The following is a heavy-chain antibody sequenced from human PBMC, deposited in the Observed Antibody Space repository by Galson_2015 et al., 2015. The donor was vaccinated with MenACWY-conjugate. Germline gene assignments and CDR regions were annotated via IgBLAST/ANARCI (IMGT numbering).Heavy chain of an antibody. CDR1: GFTFSSYG. V-gene: IGHV3-30*18. Sequence: SLRLSCAASGFTFSSYGMHWVRQAPGKGLEWVAVISYDGSNKYHADSVKGRFTISRDNSKSTLYLQMNSLRAEDTAVYYCAKDGRITGSTAYYYYMDVWGKGTTVTVSS. CDR3: AKDGRITGSTAYYYYMDV. CDR2: ISYDGSNK. D-gene: IGHD1-7*01. J-gene: IGHJ6*03.